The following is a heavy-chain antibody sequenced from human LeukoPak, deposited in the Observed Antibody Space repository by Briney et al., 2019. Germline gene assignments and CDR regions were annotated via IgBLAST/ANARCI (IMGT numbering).Heavy chain of an antibody. J-gene: IGHJ3*02. CDR1: GGSISSYY. CDR3: ARGVVADAFDI. D-gene: IGHD2-15*01. Sequence: PSETLSLTCTVSGGSISSYYWSWIRQPPGKGLEWIGYIYYSGSTNYSPSLKSRVTISVDTSKNQFSLKLSSVTAADTAVYYCARGVVADAFDIWGQGTMVTVSS. V-gene: IGHV4-59*01. CDR2: IYYSGST.